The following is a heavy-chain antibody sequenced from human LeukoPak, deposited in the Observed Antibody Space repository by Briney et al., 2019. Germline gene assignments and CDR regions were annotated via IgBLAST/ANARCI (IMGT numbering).Heavy chain of an antibody. J-gene: IGHJ4*02. Sequence: ASVKVSCKASGYTFTSYYMHWVRQAPGQGLEWMGWISAYNGNTNYAQKLQGRVTMTTDTSTSTAYMELRSLRSDDTAVYYCARDMSGYYPGNFDYWGQGTLVTVSS. CDR1: GYTFTSYY. D-gene: IGHD3-3*01. CDR2: ISAYNGNT. CDR3: ARDMSGYYPGNFDY. V-gene: IGHV1-18*04.